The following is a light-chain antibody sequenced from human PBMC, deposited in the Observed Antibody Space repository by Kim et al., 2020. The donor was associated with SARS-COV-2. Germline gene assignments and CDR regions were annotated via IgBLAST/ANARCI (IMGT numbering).Light chain of an antibody. J-gene: IGLJ1*01. V-gene: IGLV3-1*01. CDR1: KLGDKY. CDR2: QDR. CDR3: QAWDSLTGYV. Sequence: SYELTQPPSVSVSPGQTASITCSGDKLGDKYACWYQQKPGQSPLLVIYQDRKRPSGIPERFSGSNSGNTATLTISGTQAMDEADYYCQAWDSLTGYVFGT.